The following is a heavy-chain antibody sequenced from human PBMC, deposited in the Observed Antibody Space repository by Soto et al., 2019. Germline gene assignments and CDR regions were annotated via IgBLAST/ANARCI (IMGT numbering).Heavy chain of an antibody. CDR1: GGSISSYY. CDR2: FYYGGST. D-gene: IGHD3-22*01. V-gene: IGHV4-39*01. CDR3: ARGPYSYDTSGYYYFHYFDY. J-gene: IGHJ4*02. Sequence: PSETLSLTCTVSGGSISSYYWSWIRQPPGRGLEWIGSFYYGGSTYYNPSLESRVTISVDTSKNQFSLKLSSVTAADTAVYYCARGPYSYDTSGYYYFHYFDYWGQGTLVTVSS.